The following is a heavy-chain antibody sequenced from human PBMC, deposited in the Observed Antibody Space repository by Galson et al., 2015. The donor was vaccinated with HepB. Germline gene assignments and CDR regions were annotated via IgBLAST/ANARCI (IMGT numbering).Heavy chain of an antibody. V-gene: IGHV3-30*04. CDR3: AREGVDPTYGSGSYYMNGFDY. Sequence: SLRLSCAASGFTFSSYAMHWVRQAPGKGLEWVAVISYDGSNKYYADSVKGRFTISRDNSKNTLYLQMNSLRAEDTAVYYCAREGVDPTYGSGSYYMNGFDYWGQGTLVTVSS. CDR2: ISYDGSNK. J-gene: IGHJ4*02. D-gene: IGHD3-10*01. CDR1: GFTFSSYA.